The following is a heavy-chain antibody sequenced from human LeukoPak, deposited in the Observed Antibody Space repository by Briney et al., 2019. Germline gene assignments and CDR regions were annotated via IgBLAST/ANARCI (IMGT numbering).Heavy chain of an antibody. V-gene: IGHV4-34*01. CDR1: GGSFSGYY. CDR3: ARPFLYGDYVRWAFDI. J-gene: IGHJ3*02. D-gene: IGHD4-17*01. CDR2: INHSGST. Sequence: PSETLSLTCAVYGGSFSGYYWSWIRQPPGKGLEWIGEINHSGSTNYNPSLKSRVTISVDTSKNQFSLKLSSVTAADTAVYYCARPFLYGDYVRWAFDIWGQGTMVTVSS.